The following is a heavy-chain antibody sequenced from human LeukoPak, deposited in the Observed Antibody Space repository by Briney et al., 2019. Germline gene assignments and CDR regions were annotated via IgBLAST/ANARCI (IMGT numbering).Heavy chain of an antibody. CDR3: AKRAVAGTSYFDY. J-gene: IGHJ4*02. CDR2: IYYSGST. D-gene: IGHD6-19*01. CDR1: GGSISSYY. Sequence: SETLSLTCTVSGGSISSYYWSWIRQPPGKGLEWIGYIYYSGSTNYNPSLKSRVTISVDTSKNQFSLKLSSVTAADTAVYYCAKRAVAGTSYFDYWGQETLVTVSS. V-gene: IGHV4-59*01.